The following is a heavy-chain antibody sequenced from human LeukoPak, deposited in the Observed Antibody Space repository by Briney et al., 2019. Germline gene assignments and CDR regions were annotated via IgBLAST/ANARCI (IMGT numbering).Heavy chain of an antibody. J-gene: IGHJ4*02. Sequence: GRSLRLSCATSGFNFGVVAMDWIRQAPGKGLEWVGFIRHREYGGTAEYAASVNGRFAISRDDSKSIVYLQMSDLRTEDTGVYYCARERAGDVDYWGLGTLVTVSS. CDR2: IRHREYGGTA. CDR1: GFNFGVVA. CDR3: ARERAGDVDY. V-gene: IGHV3-49*03.